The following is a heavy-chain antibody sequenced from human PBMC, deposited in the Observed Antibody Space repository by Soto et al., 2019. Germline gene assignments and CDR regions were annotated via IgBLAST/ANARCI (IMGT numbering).Heavy chain of an antibody. D-gene: IGHD5-12*01. V-gene: IGHV3-73*01. CDR2: IRSRSNGYAT. J-gene: IGHJ4*02. CDR1: GFTLSGSV. Sequence: XGSLRLSCAASGFTLSGSVIYWVRQASGKGLEWVGRIRSRSNGYATAYAASVRGRFTISRDDSKNTAYLQMDSLKTEDTAVYYCTRPGYSNYDYDYWGQGTLVTVSS. CDR3: TRPGYSNYDYDY.